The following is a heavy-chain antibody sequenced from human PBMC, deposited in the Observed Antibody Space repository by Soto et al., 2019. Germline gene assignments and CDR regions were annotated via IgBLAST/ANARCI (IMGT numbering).Heavy chain of an antibody. CDR1: VGSVTNSSYY. V-gene: IGHV4-39*01. CDR2: VYYRGRS. J-gene: IGHJ4*02. D-gene: IGHD4-17*01. CDR3: VSQRTTVPTQAYFDY. Sequence: SETLSLTCTVSVGSVTNSSYYWGWIRQSPGKGLEWIGSVYYRGRSYSKSSVKSRVTISVDTSKNRFSLSLNSVTASDTAVYFCVSQRTTVPTQAYFDYWGPGALVTVSS.